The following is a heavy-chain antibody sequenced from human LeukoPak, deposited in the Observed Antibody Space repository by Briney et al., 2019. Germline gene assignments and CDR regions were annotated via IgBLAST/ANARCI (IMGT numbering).Heavy chain of an antibody. CDR1: GGSISSHY. CDR2: IYDSGNT. CDR3: ARRGSRLKKKLTSGYHHDAFDV. Sequence: PSETLSLTCSVSGGSISSHYWSWIRQTPGKGLEWIGYIYDSGNTDYNPSLKSRVTISIDTPKNNFSLRLSSVTAADTALYYCARRGSRLKKKLTSGYHHDAFDVWGQGTMVTVSS. J-gene: IGHJ3*01. V-gene: IGHV4-59*08. D-gene: IGHD3-22*01.